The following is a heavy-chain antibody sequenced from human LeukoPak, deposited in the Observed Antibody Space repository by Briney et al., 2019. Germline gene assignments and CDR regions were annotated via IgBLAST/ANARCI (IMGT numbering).Heavy chain of an antibody. D-gene: IGHD1-14*01. CDR3: AKDPGQIRSFDY. V-gene: IGHV3-23*01. Sequence: GGSLRLSCAASGFSFSNYAMSWVRQAPGKGLEWVSTISGSGSSTYYADSVKGRFTISRDSSTNTLYLQMNSLRAEDTAVYFCAKDPGQIRSFDYWGQGTLVTVSS. J-gene: IGHJ4*02. CDR1: GFSFSNYA. CDR2: ISGSGSST.